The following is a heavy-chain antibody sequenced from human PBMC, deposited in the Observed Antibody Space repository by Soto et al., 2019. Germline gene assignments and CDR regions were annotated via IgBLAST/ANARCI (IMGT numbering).Heavy chain of an antibody. CDR2: IYYSGST. CDR1: GGSISSYY. D-gene: IGHD7-27*01. V-gene: IGHV4-59*01. CDR3: ARRWGTSFDF. Sequence: QVQLQESGPGLVKPSETLSLTCTVSGGSISSYYWSWIRQPPGKGLEWIGYIYYSGSTNYNPSLKIRVTISVDTSKTRFSLKVSSVTAADTAVYYCARRWGTSFDFWGQGTLVTVSS. J-gene: IGHJ4*02.